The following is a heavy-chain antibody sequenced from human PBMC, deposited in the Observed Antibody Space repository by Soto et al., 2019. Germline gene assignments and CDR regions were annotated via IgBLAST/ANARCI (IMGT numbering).Heavy chain of an antibody. V-gene: IGHV3-7*03. CDR3: ATDLNWESM. CDR1: GFSFINHF. CDR2: INPEGSAV. Sequence: EVQLVESGGGLVQPGGSLRLSCAASGFSFINHFMAWVRQAPGKGLEWVASINPEGSAVYYVDSVMGRFTISRDNAKSSLFLQMNSLRVEDTAFYYCATDLNWESMWGQGALVTVSS. D-gene: IGHD1-26*01. J-gene: IGHJ4*02.